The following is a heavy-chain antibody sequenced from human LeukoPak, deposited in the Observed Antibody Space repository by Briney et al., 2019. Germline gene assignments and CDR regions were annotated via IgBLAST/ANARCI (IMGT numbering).Heavy chain of an antibody. CDR1: GFTFNNYA. V-gene: IGHV3-23*01. CDR2: ISGSGDTT. CDR3: AREFYDFWSGYRAGNYFDY. D-gene: IGHD3-3*01. J-gene: IGHJ4*02. Sequence: GGSLRLSCAASGFTFNNYAMNWVRQAPGKGLEWVSAISGSGDTTYYVDSVRGRFTISRDNSKHTVYLQMNSLRAEDTAVYYCAREFYDFWSGYRAGNYFDYWGQGTLVTVSS.